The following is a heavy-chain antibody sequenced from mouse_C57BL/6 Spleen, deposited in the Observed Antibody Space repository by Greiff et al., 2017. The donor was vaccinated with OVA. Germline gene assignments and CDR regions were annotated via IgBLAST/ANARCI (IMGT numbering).Heavy chain of an antibody. CDR2: ISGGGGNT. CDR1: GFTFSSYT. Sequence: EVQVVESGGGLVKPGGSLKLSCAASGFTFSSYTMSWVRQTPEKRLEWVATISGGGGNTYYPDSVKGRFTISRDNAKNTLYLQMSSLRSEDTALYYCARRYGNLYYFDYWGQGTTLTVSS. J-gene: IGHJ2*01. CDR3: ARRYGNLYYFDY. V-gene: IGHV5-9*01. D-gene: IGHD2-1*01.